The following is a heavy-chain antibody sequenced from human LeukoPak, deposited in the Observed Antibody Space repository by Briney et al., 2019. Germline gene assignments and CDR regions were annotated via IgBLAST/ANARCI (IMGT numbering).Heavy chain of an antibody. D-gene: IGHD3-10*01. CDR1: GFTFSSYA. Sequence: PGGSLRLSCAASGFTFSSYAMHWVRQAPGKGLEWVTVISYDGSNKYYADSVKGRFTISRGNSKNTLYLQMSSLRAEDTAVYYCAKRGGFQTKEFDYWGQGTLVTVSS. J-gene: IGHJ4*02. V-gene: IGHV3-30-3*02. CDR3: AKRGGFQTKEFDY. CDR2: ISYDGSNK.